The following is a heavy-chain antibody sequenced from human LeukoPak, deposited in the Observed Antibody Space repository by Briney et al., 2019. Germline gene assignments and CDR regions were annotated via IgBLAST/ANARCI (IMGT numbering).Heavy chain of an antibody. CDR1: GVSISSYY. D-gene: IGHD3-22*01. CDR2: IYASGRT. V-gene: IGHV4-4*07. J-gene: IGHJ4*01. CDR3: ARGHSSGHYYAD. Sequence: SETLSLTCTASGVSISSYYWNWIRQSAGKRLEWIGRIYASGRTDYNPSLKSRVTMSVDTYKNHLSLKVTYVTAADTAVYYCARGHSSGHYYADWGEGTLVTVSS.